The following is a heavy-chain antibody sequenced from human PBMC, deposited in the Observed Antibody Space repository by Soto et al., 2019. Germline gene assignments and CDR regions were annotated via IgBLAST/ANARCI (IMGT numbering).Heavy chain of an antibody. CDR2: VSGYKDST. Sequence: ASVKVSCKASGYTFNRYYMHWVRQAPGPGLEWMGWVSGYKDSTDYAQKFQGRVTMTTDTSTSTAYMEVRSLTSDDTAVYYCARDNGYSYGPYFDYWGQGTVVTVSS. D-gene: IGHD5-18*01. J-gene: IGHJ4*02. CDR1: GYTFNRYY. V-gene: IGHV1-18*04. CDR3: ARDNGYSYGPYFDY.